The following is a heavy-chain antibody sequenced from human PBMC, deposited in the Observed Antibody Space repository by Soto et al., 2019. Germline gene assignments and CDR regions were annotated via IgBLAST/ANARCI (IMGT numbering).Heavy chain of an antibody. D-gene: IGHD3-22*01. CDR1: GYTFTSYG. CDR2: ISAYNGNT. V-gene: IGHV1-18*01. CDR3: ARDRHPYYYDSSGSGS. Sequence: ASVNVSCKASGYTFTSYGISWVRQAPGQGLEWMGWISAYNGNTNYAQKLQGRVTMTTDTSTSTAYMELRSLRSDDTAVYYCARDRHPYYYDSSGSGSWGKGTLATVAS. J-gene: IGHJ5*02.